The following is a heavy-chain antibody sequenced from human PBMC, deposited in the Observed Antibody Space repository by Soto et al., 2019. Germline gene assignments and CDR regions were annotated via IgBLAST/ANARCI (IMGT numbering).Heavy chain of an antibody. J-gene: IGHJ6*02. V-gene: IGHV1-69*02. CDR3: ARGGGDYYDSSGYYYYYYGMDV. Sequence: QVQLVQSGAEVKKPGSSVKVSCKASGGTFSSYTISWVRQAPGQGLEWMGRIIPILGIANYAQKFQGRVTIPADKSTSTAYRELSSLRSEDTAVYYCARGGGDYYDSSGYYYYYYGMDVWGQGTTVTVSS. D-gene: IGHD3-22*01. CDR1: GGTFSSYT. CDR2: IIPILGIA.